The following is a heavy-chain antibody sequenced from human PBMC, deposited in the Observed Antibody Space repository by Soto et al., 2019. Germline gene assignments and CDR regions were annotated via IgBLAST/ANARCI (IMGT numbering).Heavy chain of an antibody. CDR1: GYTFTSYG. CDR3: ATLHFGELLLDY. V-gene: IGHV1-18*01. Sequence: ASVKVCCKASGYTFTSYGISWVRQAPGQGLEWMGWISAYNGNTNYAQKLQGRVTMTTDTSTSTAYMELRSLRSDDTAVYYCATLHFGELLLDYWGQGTLVTVSS. D-gene: IGHD3-10*01. CDR2: ISAYNGNT. J-gene: IGHJ4*02.